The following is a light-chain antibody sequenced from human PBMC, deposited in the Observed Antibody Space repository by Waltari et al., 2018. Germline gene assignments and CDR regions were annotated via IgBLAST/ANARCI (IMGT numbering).Light chain of an antibody. Sequence: QSVLTQPPSASGTPGQRVTTPCSGSSSNIGSNYGHWYQQLPGTAPKHLIYRNNRRPSGVPDRFSGSKAGTSASLAVSGLRSEDEADYYFATWDDRLSGPGVFGGGTKLTVL. J-gene: IGLJ3*02. CDR1: SSNIGSNY. CDR2: RNN. V-gene: IGLV1-47*01. CDR3: ATWDDRLSGPGV.